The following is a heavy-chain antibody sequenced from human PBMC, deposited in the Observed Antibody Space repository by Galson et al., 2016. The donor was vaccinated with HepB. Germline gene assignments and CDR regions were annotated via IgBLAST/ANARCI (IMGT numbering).Heavy chain of an antibody. CDR3: ARGIVAAV. Sequence: SLRLSCAASGFTFNIHDMSWVRQAPGKGLEWVSVIYTIGSTNYADSVKGRFTVSRDNSKNTVYLQMNRLRVEDTAVYYCARGIVAAVWGQGTLVTVSS. D-gene: IGHD2-15*01. CDR1: GFTFNIHD. V-gene: IGHV3-66*01. CDR2: IYTIGST. J-gene: IGHJ4*02.